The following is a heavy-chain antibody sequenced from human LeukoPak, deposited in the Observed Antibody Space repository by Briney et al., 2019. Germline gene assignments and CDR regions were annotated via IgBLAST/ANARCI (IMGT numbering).Heavy chain of an antibody. Sequence: PGGSLRLSCAASGFTFSSYTMNWVRQAPGKGLEWGSSISTISTNIHYADSVKGRFTISRDNAKSSLYLQMNGLRPEDTAVYYCARVGSSLTYYFDYWGQGTLVTVSS. V-gene: IGHV3-21*01. CDR1: GFTFSSYT. CDR3: ARVGSSLTYYFDY. CDR2: ISTISTNI. D-gene: IGHD6-13*01. J-gene: IGHJ4*02.